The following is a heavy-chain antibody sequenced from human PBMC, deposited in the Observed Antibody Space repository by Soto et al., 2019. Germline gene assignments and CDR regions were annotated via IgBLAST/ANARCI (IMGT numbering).Heavy chain of an antibody. CDR2: INSYNGVT. Sequence: QVQLVPSGAEVKKPGASVKVSCKASGYTFTDYGITWVRQAPGQGLQWMGWINSYNGVTNNAHSFQGRVSMTTDTSTSTAYLELSSLRSDDTAVYYCARDRYNRGSFDYWGQGSLVTVSS. V-gene: IGHV1-18*01. CDR1: GYTFTDYG. D-gene: IGHD1-1*01. J-gene: IGHJ4*02. CDR3: ARDRYNRGSFDY.